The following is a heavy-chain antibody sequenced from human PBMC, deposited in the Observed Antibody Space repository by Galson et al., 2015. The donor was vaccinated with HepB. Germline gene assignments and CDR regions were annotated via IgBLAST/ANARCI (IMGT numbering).Heavy chain of an antibody. CDR2: IDWDDDK. Sequence: PALVKPTQTLTLTCTFSGFSLSTSGMCVSWIRQPPGKALEWLARIDWDDDKYYSTSLKTRLTISKDTSKNQVVLTMTNMDPVDTATYYCARQNYYDSSGYYYSNWFDPWGQGTLVTVSS. D-gene: IGHD3-22*01. V-gene: IGHV2-70*11. CDR3: ARQNYYDSSGYYYSNWFDP. J-gene: IGHJ5*02. CDR1: GFSLSTSGMC.